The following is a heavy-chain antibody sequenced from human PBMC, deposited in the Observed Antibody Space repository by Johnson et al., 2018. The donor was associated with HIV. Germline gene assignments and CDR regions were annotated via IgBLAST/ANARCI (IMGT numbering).Heavy chain of an antibody. Sequence: QVHLVESGGGLIQPGGSLRLSCAASGFTVSSNYMSWVRQAPGKGLEWVAVVSYDGTNKYYADSVKGRFTISRDNSKNTLYLEMNSLRAEDTAVYYCASGAYYEFWGGLAHAFDIWGQGTMVTVSS. CDR3: ASGAYYEFWGGLAHAFDI. J-gene: IGHJ3*02. D-gene: IGHD3-3*01. V-gene: IGHV3-30*03. CDR1: GFTVSSNY. CDR2: VSYDGTNK.